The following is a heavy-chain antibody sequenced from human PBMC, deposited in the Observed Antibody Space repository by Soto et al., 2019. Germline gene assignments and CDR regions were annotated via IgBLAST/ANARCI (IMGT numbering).Heavy chain of an antibody. J-gene: IGHJ4*02. D-gene: IGHD2-15*01. Sequence: SETLSLTCAVYGESFSGYNWTWIRQPPGRGLEWIGEINHIGITNCNPSLKSRVTISVDTSKNQFSLKLISVTAADSAVYFCARDSGGAYSIDYWGQGTLVTVSS. V-gene: IGHV4-34*01. CDR1: GESFSGYN. CDR2: INHIGIT. CDR3: ARDSGGAYSIDY.